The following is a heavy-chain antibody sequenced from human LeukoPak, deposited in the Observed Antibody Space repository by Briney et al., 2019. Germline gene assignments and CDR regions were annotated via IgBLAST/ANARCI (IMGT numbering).Heavy chain of an antibody. CDR2: INHSGNT. CDR1: GGSFSGYY. V-gene: IGHV4-34*01. CDR3: ASIYGSGSPMVDAEVRNWFDP. Sequence: SETLSLTCAVYGGSFSGYYWSWIRQPPGKGLEWIGEINHSGNTNYNPSLRSRVTISVDTSKNQFSLKLSSVTAADTAVYYCASIYGSGSPMVDAEVRNWFDPWGQGTLVTVSS. J-gene: IGHJ5*02. D-gene: IGHD3-10*01.